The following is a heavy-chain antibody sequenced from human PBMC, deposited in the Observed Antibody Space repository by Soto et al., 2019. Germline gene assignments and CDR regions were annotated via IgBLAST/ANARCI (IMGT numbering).Heavy chain of an antibody. CDR1: GFNFSDYY. D-gene: IGHD1-1*01. CDR3: ERDLRDRHWQLDY. Sequence: GGSLRLSCAASGFNFSDYYMSWIRQAPGKGLEWVSYISSSRSYTNYADSVKGRFTISTDNAKQSLYLQMNSLRAEDTAVYYCERDLRDRHWQLDYWGQGTLVTVSS. J-gene: IGHJ4*02. V-gene: IGHV3-11*06. CDR2: ISSSRSYT.